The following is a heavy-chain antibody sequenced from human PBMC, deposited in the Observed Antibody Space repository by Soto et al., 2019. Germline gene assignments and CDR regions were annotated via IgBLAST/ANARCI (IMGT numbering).Heavy chain of an antibody. CDR2: IYYSWST. CDR3: ARVFIFRSRSWYTRGSFDY. Sequence: SETLSLTCTVSGGSISSSSYYWGWIRQPPGKGLEWIGSIYYSWSTYYNPSLKSRVTISVDTSKNQFSLKLSSVTAADTAVYYCARVFIFRSRSWYTRGSFDYGGRETLVTVSS. D-gene: IGHD6-13*01. CDR1: GGSISSSSYY. J-gene: IGHJ4*02. V-gene: IGHV4-39*07.